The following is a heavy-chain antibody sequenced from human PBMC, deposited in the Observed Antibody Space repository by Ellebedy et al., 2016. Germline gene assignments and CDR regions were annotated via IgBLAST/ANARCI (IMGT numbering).Heavy chain of an antibody. Sequence: SETLSLXXTVSGGSISSYYWSWIRQPAGKGLEWIGRIYTSGSTNYNPSLKSRVTMSVDTSKNQFSLKLSSVTAADTAVYYCARTSRATNFGGSYYYYMDVWGKGTTVIVSS. CDR1: GGSISSYY. J-gene: IGHJ6*03. D-gene: IGHD1-26*01. CDR3: ARTSRATNFGGSYYYYMDV. V-gene: IGHV4-4*07. CDR2: IYTSGST.